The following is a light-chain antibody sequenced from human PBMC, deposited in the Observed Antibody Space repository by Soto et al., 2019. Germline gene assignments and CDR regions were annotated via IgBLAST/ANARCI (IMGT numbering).Light chain of an antibody. J-gene: IGKJ4*01. Sequence: DIQMTQSPSSLSAYVGDRVTITCRASQTISTYLNWYQQKPGKAPKLLIYAASSLQSGVPSRFSGSGSGTEFTLTISSLQPEDFGTYYCQQSTAFGGGTKVEIK. CDR1: QTISTY. V-gene: IGKV1-39*01. CDR3: QQSTA. CDR2: AAS.